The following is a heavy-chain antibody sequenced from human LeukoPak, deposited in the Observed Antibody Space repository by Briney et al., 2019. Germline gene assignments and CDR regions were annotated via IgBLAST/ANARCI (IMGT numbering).Heavy chain of an antibody. D-gene: IGHD3-9*01. CDR3: ARWGATGYGDY. CDR2: ISDSSSTI. V-gene: IGHV3-48*03. Sequence: PGGSLRLSCAASGFTFSSYGMNWVRQAPGKGLEWVSYISDSSSTIYYADSVKGRLTISRDNAKTSLYLQMNSLRAEDTAVYYCARWGATGYGDYWGQGTLVTVSS. CDR1: GFTFSSYG. J-gene: IGHJ4*02.